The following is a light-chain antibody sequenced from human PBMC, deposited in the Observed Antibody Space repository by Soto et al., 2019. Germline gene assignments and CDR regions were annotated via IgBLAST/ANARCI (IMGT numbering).Light chain of an antibody. Sequence: QSALTQPPSVSGSPGQSVTISCTGTSSDVGSYDRVSWYQQPPGTAPKVIIYEVSNRPSGVPDRFSGSKSGNTASLTISGLQAEDEADYYCSSHTNISPLFGGGTKLNVL. CDR1: SSDVGSYDR. V-gene: IGLV2-18*02. CDR2: EVS. CDR3: SSHTNISPL. J-gene: IGLJ2*01.